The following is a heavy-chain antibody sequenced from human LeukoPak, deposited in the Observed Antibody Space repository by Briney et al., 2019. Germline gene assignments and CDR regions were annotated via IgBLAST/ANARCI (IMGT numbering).Heavy chain of an antibody. CDR2: IYRGDCGT. J-gene: IGHJ4*02. D-gene: IGHD1-26*01. Sequence: GGRLKSSSNASGCGFTSYWIGWARPRAGKGGEWRGIIYRGDCGTRYTPSFQGQVTISADKSISTASLQWSSLKASDTAMYYCAIATEVGAMRYWGQGTLVTVSS. V-gene: IGHV5-51*01. CDR3: AIATEVGAMRY. CDR1: GCGFTSYW.